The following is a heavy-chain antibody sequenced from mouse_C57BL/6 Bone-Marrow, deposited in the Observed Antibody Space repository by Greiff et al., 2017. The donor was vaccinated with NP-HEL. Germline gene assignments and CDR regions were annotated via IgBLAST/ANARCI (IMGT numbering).Heavy chain of an antibody. CDR2: IYIGNGDT. D-gene: IGHD2-1*01. J-gene: IGHJ4*01. Sequence: VQLQQSGAELVRPGSSVKMSCKPSGYTFTSYGINWVKQRPGQGLEWIGYIYIGNGDTEYNEKFKGKATLTSDTSSSTAYMQLSSLTSEDSAIYFCARGKYGAMDYWGQGTSVTVSS. V-gene: IGHV1-58*01. CDR3: ARGKYGAMDY. CDR1: GYTFTSYG.